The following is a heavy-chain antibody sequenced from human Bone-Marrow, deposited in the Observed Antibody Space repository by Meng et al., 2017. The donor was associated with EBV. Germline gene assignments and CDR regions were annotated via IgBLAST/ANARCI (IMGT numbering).Heavy chain of an antibody. J-gene: IGHJ5*02. CDR3: ARGAVRGVIHWFDP. CDR1: GVTFSGYS. D-gene: IGHD3-10*01. Sequence: VVYGAEERKAGSSVKAAREISGVTFSGYSSCWMRQAPGQGLEWMGRIIHLFGTANNAQRFQCKVTITADESTSTAYMELSSLRYEETAVYYCARGAVRGVIHWFDPWGQGTLVTVSS. CDR2: IIHLFGTA. V-gene: IGHV1-69*15.